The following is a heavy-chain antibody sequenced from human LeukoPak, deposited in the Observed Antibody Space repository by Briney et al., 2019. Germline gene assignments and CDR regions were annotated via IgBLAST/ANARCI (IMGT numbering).Heavy chain of an antibody. V-gene: IGHV4-4*07. CDR1: GGSISDYY. CDR2: ISSSGNT. D-gene: IGHD3-10*01. CDR3: ARDRGELHDY. Sequence: SETLSLTCTVSGGSISDYYWSWIRQPAGNGLEWIGRISSSGNTNYNPSLKSRVTMSVDTSKNQFSLKLSSVTAADTAVYYCARDRGELHDYWGQGTLVTVSS. J-gene: IGHJ4*02.